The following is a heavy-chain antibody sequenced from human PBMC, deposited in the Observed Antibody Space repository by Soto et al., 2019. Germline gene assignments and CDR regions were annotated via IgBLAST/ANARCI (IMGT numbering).Heavy chain of an antibody. CDR1: GFSLRSSGVG. CDR2: IYWDDDK. V-gene: IGHV2-5*02. CDR3: AHRVPRSLSWYSLDY. D-gene: IGHD6-13*01. J-gene: IGHJ4*02. Sequence: QITLKESGPTLMKPTQTLTLTCTFSGFSLRSSGVGVSWIRQPPGKALEWLGFIYWDDDKRYSQTLKRRLTITKNTSKNQVVLTMTNMDPVHTATYYCAHRVPRSLSWYSLDYWGQGTLVTVSS.